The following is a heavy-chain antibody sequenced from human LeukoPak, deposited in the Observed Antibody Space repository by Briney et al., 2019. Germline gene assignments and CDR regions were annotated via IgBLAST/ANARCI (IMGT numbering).Heavy chain of an antibody. V-gene: IGHV4-59*01. CDR1: GGSINSYY. CDR3: ARTPYDYDDYMYFQY. Sequence: SETLSLTCTVSGGSINSYYWNWIRQPPGKGLEWIGYIYYSGSTNYNPSLKSRVTISVDSSKKQFSLKLSSVTAADTAVYYCARTPYDYDDYMYFQYWGQGTLVTVSS. CDR2: IYYSGST. D-gene: IGHD4-17*01. J-gene: IGHJ1*01.